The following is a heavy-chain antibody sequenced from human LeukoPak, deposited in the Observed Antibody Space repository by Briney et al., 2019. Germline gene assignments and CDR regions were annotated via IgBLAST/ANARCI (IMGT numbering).Heavy chain of an antibody. J-gene: IGHJ6*02. CDR2: ISAYNGNT. Sequence: ASVKVSCKASGYTSTSYGISWVRQAPGQGLEWMGWISAYNGNTNYAQKLQGRVTMTTDTSTSTAYMELRSLRSDDTAVYYCASYPFYGSGRNYYNYYGMDVWGQGTTVAVSS. CDR3: ASYPFYGSGRNYYNYYGMDV. D-gene: IGHD3-10*01. CDR1: GYTSTSYG. V-gene: IGHV1-18*01.